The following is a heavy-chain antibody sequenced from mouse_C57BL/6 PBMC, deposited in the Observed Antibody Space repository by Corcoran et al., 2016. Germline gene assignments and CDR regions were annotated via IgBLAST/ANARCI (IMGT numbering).Heavy chain of an antibody. V-gene: IGHV1-18*01. Sequence: EAQLQQSGPELVKPGASVKIPCKASGYTFTDYNMDWVKQSHGKSLEWIGDINPNNGGTIYNQKFKGKATLTVDKSSSTAYMELRSLTSEDTAVYYCARQGSSLYYYAMDYWGQGTSVTVSS. CDR3: ARQGSSLYYYAMDY. CDR1: GYTFTDYN. CDR2: INPNNGGT. D-gene: IGHD1-1*01. J-gene: IGHJ4*01.